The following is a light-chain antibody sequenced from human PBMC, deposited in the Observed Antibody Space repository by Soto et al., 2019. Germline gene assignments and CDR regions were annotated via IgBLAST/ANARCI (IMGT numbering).Light chain of an antibody. V-gene: IGKV1-5*03. CDR2: KAS. J-gene: IGKJ2*01. CDR1: QSISSW. CDR3: QQYNGYPYT. Sequence: DIPMTQSPSTLSASVGDRVTITCRASQSISSWLAWYQQKPGKAPNLLIYKASSLDSGVPSRFSGSGSGTEFTLTISSLQPDDFATFYCQQYNGYPYTFGHGTKLQL.